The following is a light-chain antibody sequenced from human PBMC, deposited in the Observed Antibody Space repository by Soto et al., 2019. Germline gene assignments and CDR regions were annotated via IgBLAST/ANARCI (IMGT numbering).Light chain of an antibody. V-gene: IGLV2-14*01. J-gene: IGLJ1*01. CDR1: SSDIGGHNY. CDR2: DVS. CDR3: SSYATSGTPYV. Sequence: QSALIQPASVSGSPGQSITISCTGSSSDIGGHNYVSWYQQHPGKAPKLMIFDVSSRPSGVSNRFSGSKSGNTASLTISGLQAEDEADYYCSSYATSGTPYVFATGTKLTVL.